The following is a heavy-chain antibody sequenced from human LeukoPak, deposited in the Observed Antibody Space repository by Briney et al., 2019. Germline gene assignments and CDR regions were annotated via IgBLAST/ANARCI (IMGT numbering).Heavy chain of an antibody. CDR2: INHSGST. J-gene: IGHJ5*02. Sequence: KPSETLSLTCTVSVYSISSGYFWGWIRQPPGKGLEWIGEINHSGSTNYNPSLKSRVTISVDTSKNQFSLKVNSVTAADTAVYYCARRGYTYGWGWFDPWGQGTLVTVSS. CDR3: ARRGYTYGWGWFDP. V-gene: IGHV4-38-2*02. D-gene: IGHD5-18*01. CDR1: VYSISSGYF.